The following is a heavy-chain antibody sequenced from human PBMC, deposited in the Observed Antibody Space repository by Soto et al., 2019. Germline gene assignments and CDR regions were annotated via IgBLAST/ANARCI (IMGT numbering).Heavy chain of an antibody. J-gene: IGHJ4*02. CDR3: ARVGYCTSTSSNCPFES. CDR1: GFIFRSYG. Sequence: ESGGGVVQPGTSLRLSCETSGFIFRSYGMHWVRQAPGKGLEWVAVVWYDGSNKEYGESVKGRFTISRDNSKNTLYLQMNNLRADDTAVYYCARVGYCTSTSSNCPFESWGQGTLVTVSS. V-gene: IGHV3-33*03. D-gene: IGHD2-2*01. CDR2: VWYDGSNK.